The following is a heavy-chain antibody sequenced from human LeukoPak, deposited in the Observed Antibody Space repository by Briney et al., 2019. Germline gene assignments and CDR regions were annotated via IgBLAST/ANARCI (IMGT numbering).Heavy chain of an antibody. CDR1: GLTFSSYS. Sequence: GGSLRLSCAASGLTFSSYSMNWVRQAPGKGLEWGSSITSSSNYIYYADSVKVRFTISRDNAKTSLYLQMHSLRAEDTAVYYCARVPHAMVRGVIITEFYFDYWGQGTLVTVSS. V-gene: IGHV3-21*01. J-gene: IGHJ4*02. CDR2: ITSSSNYI. CDR3: ARVPHAMVRGVIITEFYFDY. D-gene: IGHD3-10*01.